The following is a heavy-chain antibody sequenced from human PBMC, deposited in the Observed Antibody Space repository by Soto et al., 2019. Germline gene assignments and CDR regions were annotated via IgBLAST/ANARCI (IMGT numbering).Heavy chain of an antibody. Sequence: QVQLQESGPGLVKPSETLSLTCTVSGDYISSHYWSWIRQPPGKGLEWIGYVYHSGKTDSNPSLKSRVTISMDASKNQISLRLTSATAADAAVYYCARPKGIAPAIWYFDLWGRGTLVTVSS. CDR3: ARPKGIAPAIWYFDL. V-gene: IGHV4-59*08. CDR1: GDYISSHY. J-gene: IGHJ2*01. D-gene: IGHD6-13*01. CDR2: VYHSGKT.